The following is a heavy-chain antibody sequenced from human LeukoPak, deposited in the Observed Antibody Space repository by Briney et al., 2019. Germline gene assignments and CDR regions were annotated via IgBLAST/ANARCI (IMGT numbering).Heavy chain of an antibody. D-gene: IGHD2-15*01. CDR3: AKEDPIVSVGFDY. Sequence: GGSLRLSCSASGLTFSSYAMSWVRQAPGKGLEWISATSGSGGNTYYADSVKGRLTISRDNSKNTLFLQMNSLRVEDTAVYYCAKEDPIVSVGFDYWGQGTLVTVTS. J-gene: IGHJ4*02. CDR1: GLTFSSYA. CDR2: TSGSGGNT. V-gene: IGHV3-23*01.